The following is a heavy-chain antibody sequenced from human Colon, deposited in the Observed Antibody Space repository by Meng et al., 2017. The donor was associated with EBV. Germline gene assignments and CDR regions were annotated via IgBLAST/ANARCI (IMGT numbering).Heavy chain of an antibody. D-gene: IGHD4-17*01. Sequence: QVQIQQSGAGWLKPSGTLCLTCAVSGGSFSGYYWSWIRQAPGKGLEWIGEINHSGSTKFNPSLESRVSISVDTSENQVSLKLTSVTAADTAVYYCARRTTVNLRSFDSWGQGTLVTVSS. J-gene: IGHJ4*02. V-gene: IGHV4-34*01. CDR3: ARRTTVNLRSFDS. CDR1: GGSFSGYY. CDR2: INHSGST.